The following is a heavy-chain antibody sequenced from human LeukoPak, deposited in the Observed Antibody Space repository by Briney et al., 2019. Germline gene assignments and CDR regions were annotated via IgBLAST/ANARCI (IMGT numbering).Heavy chain of an antibody. CDR2: IGAYNGNT. V-gene: IGHV1-18*01. Sequence: ASVKVSCKASGYTFTSYGISWVRQAPGQGLEWMGWIGAYNGNTNYAQKLQGRVTMTTDTSTSTAYMELRSLRPDDTAVYYCASPETYSSSWYGLDYWGQGTLVTVSS. J-gene: IGHJ4*02. CDR3: ASPETYSSSWYGLDY. D-gene: IGHD6-13*01. CDR1: GYTFTSYG.